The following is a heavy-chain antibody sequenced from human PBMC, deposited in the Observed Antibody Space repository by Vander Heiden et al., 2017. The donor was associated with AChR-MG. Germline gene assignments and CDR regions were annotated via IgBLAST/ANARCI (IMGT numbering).Heavy chain of an antibody. V-gene: IGHV4-59*01. CDR2: IYDSGST. Sequence: QVPLQDSGPGLVKPSEALSLPCTVSGVSIRGYYWTWIGQPPGKELEWIGYIYDSGSTNYNTSIKSRVTKSVDTSKNQFSLKLSSVTAADTAVYYCARERAYYYDSTATTYYYYGMDVWGQGTTVTVSS. CDR3: ARERAYYYDSTATTYYYYGMDV. D-gene: IGHD3-22*01. CDR1: GVSIRGYY. J-gene: IGHJ6*02.